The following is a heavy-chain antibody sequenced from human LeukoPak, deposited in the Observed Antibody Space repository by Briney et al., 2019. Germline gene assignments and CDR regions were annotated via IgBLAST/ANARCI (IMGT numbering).Heavy chain of an antibody. CDR1: GGSISSYY. CDR2: IYYSGST. J-gene: IGHJ4*02. CDR3: ARLMGATTGDY. Sequence: SETLSLTCTVSGGSISSYYWSWFRQPPGKGLEWIGYIYYSGSTNYNPSLKSRVTISVDTSKNQFSLKLSSVTAADTAVYYCARLMGATTGDYWGQGTLVTVSS. D-gene: IGHD1-26*01. V-gene: IGHV4-59*01.